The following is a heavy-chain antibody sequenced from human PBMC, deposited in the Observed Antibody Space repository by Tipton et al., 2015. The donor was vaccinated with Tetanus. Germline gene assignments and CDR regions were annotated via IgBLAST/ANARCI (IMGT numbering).Heavy chain of an antibody. D-gene: IGHD1-26*01. V-gene: IGHV4-30-2*01. J-gene: IGHJ4*02. CDR3: ARGLPREPFYLDY. CDR2: IYHSGGS. Sequence: SGLVKPSETLSLTCAVSGVSMRNGGFSWSWIRQPPGKGLEWIGYIYHSGGSYYSPSLKSRVTMSVDLSSNQVSLSLSSVTAADTAVYFCARGLPREPFYLDYWGQGKQVTVSS. CDR1: GVSMRNGGFS.